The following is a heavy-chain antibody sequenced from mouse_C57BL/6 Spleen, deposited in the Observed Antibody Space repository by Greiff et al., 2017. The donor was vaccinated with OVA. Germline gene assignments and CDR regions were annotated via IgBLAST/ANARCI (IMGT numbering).Heavy chain of an antibody. CDR1: GYSITSGYY. Sequence: EVKLQESGPGLVKPSQSLSLTCSVTGYSITSGYYWNWIRQFPGNKLEWMGYISYDGSNNYNPSLKNRISITRDTSKNQFFLKLNSVTTEDTATYYCATYYGSSYSYWYFDVWGTGTTVTVSS. D-gene: IGHD1-1*01. J-gene: IGHJ1*03. V-gene: IGHV3-6*01. CDR3: ATYYGSSYSYWYFDV. CDR2: ISYDGSN.